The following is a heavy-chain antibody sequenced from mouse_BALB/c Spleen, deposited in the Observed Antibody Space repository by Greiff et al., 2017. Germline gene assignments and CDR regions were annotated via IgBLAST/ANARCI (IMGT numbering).Heavy chain of an antibody. CDR2: ISSGGSYT. Sequence: EVMLVESGGGLVKPGGSLKLSCAASGFTFSSYAMSWVRQTPEKRLEWVATISSGGSYTYYPDSVKGRFTISRDNAKNTLYLQMSSLRAEDTAMYYCARGRGGPMDYWGQGTSVTVSS. CDR3: ARGRGGPMDY. CDR1: GFTFSSYA. V-gene: IGHV5-9-1*01. J-gene: IGHJ4*01.